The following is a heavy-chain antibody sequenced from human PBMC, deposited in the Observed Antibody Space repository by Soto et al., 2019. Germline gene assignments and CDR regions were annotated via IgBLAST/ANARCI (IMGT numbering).Heavy chain of an antibody. CDR2: IYYSGST. CDR3: AGELRFLEWLPGSYFDY. D-gene: IGHD3-3*01. CDR1: GGSVRSGSYY. Sequence: PSETLSLTCTVSGGSVRSGSYYWSWIRQPPGKGLEWIGYIYYSGSTNYNPSLKSRVTISVDTSKNQFSLKLSSVTAADTAVYYCAGELRFLEWLPGSYFDYWGQGTLVTVSS. V-gene: IGHV4-61*01. J-gene: IGHJ4*02.